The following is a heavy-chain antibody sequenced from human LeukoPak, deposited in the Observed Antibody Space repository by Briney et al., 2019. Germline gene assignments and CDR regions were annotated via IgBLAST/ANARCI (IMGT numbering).Heavy chain of an antibody. Sequence: VGSLRLSCAASGFTFSSYSMNWVRQAPGKGLEWVSYISSSSSTIYYADSVKGRFTISRDNAKNSLYLQMNSLRAEDTAVYYCAREAVVPAAPLDYWGQGTMVTVSS. V-gene: IGHV3-48*04. CDR3: AREAVVPAAPLDY. CDR2: ISSSSSTI. CDR1: GFTFSSYS. J-gene: IGHJ4*02. D-gene: IGHD2-2*01.